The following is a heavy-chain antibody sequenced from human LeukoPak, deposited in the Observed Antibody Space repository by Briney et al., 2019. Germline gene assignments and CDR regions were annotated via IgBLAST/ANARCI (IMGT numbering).Heavy chain of an antibody. CDR3: ARTTRGYWYFDR. Sequence: PSETLSLTCAVSGYSISSGYYWGWIRQPPGKGLEWIGCIYHSGSTYYNPSLKSRVTLSVETSKTQFSLKLSSETAADTAVYYCARTTRGYWYFDRWVRGTVVPVSS. J-gene: IGHJ2*01. CDR1: GYSISSGYY. CDR2: IYHSGST. D-gene: IGHD2-2*01. V-gene: IGHV4-38-2*01.